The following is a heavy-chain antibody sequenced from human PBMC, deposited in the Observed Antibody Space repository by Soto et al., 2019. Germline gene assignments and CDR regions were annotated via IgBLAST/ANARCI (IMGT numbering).Heavy chain of an antibody. CDR2: ISGSGGST. V-gene: IGHV3-23*01. CDR1: GFTFSSYA. CDR3: AKDFKVWNYWFFDQMDV. Sequence: GGSLRLSCAASGFTFSSYAMSWVRQAPGKGLEWVSAISGSGGSTYYADSVKGRFTISRDNSKNTLYLQMNSLRAEDTAVYYCAKDFKVWNYWFFDQMDVWGQGTTVTVSS. J-gene: IGHJ6*02. D-gene: IGHD1-7*01.